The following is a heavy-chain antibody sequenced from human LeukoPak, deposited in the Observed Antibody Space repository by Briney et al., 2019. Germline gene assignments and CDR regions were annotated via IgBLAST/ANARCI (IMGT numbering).Heavy chain of an antibody. V-gene: IGHV1-2*06. J-gene: IGHJ4*02. CDR2: INPNSGGT. CDR1: GYTLTDYY. D-gene: IGHD3-22*01. Sequence: ASVKVSCKASGYTLTDYYMHWVRQAPGQGLEWMGRINPNSGGTNYAQKFQGRVTVTRDTSISTVYMELSRLRSDDTAVYYCARVGYYESSGYYEYWGQGTLVTVSS. CDR3: ARVGYYESSGYYEY.